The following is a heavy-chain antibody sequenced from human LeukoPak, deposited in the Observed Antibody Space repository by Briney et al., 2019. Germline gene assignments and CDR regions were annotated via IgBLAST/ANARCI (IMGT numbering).Heavy chain of an antibody. V-gene: IGHV4-39*07. CDR1: GGPISSSSYY. CDR3: ARGGWYFHY. D-gene: IGHD6-19*01. Sequence: SETLSLTCTVSGGPISSSSYYWGWIRQPPGKGLEWIGSIYYSGSTYYNPSLKSRVTISEDTSKNQFSLRLNSVTAADTAVYYCARGGWYFHYWGQGTLVTVSS. J-gene: IGHJ4*02. CDR2: IYYSGST.